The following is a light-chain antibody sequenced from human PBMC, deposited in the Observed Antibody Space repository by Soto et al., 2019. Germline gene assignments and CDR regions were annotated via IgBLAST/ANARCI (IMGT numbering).Light chain of an antibody. CDR2: DAS. J-gene: IGKJ2*01. V-gene: IGKV3-11*01. CDR1: QSVSTY. CDR3: QQYFNWPPYT. Sequence: EIAVTQYTGTLSLSPGERATLSCRASQSVSTYSAWYQQKPGQAPRLLIYDASNRATGIPARFSGSGSGTDFTLTISSLEPEDFAVYYCQQYFNWPPYTFGQGTKVDI.